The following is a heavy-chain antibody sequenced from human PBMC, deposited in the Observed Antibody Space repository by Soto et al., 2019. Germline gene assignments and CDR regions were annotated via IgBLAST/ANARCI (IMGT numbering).Heavy chain of an antibody. Sequence: ASVKVSCKASGYTFTSYDINWVRQATGQGLEWMGWMNPNSGNTGYAQKFQGRVTMTRNTSISTAYMELSSLRSEDTAVYYCARGPILRFLEWLPGEYYFDYWGQGTLVTVSS. V-gene: IGHV1-8*01. CDR2: MNPNSGNT. CDR3: ARGPILRFLEWLPGEYYFDY. D-gene: IGHD3-3*01. CDR1: GYTFTSYD. J-gene: IGHJ4*02.